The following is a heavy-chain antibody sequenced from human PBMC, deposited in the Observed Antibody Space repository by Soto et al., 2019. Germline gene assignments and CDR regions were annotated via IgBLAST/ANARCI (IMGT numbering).Heavy chain of an antibody. V-gene: IGHV3-30-3*01. CDR1: GFTFSSYA. CDR3: ASGREAPVAGTAGRFDP. Sequence: GGSLRLSCAASGFTFSSYAMHWVRQAPGKGLEWVAVISYDGSNKYYADSVKGRFTSSRDNSKNTLYLQMNSLRAEDTPVYYCASGREAPVAGTAGRFDPWGQGTLVTVSS. J-gene: IGHJ5*02. CDR2: ISYDGSNK. D-gene: IGHD6-19*01.